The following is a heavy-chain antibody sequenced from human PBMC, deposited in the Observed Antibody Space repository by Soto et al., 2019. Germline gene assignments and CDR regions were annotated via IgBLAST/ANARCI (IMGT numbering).Heavy chain of an antibody. Sequence: QVQLVESGGGVVQPGRSLRLSCAASGFTFSNYDMHWVRQAPGKGLEWVAVISSDASNRYYAASVKGRFTISRDSPKNTLYVQMNSLRAEDTAVYYCATALSMIVAESFDVWGQGTMVTVSS. CDR1: GFTFSNYD. J-gene: IGHJ3*01. CDR2: ISSDASNR. V-gene: IGHV3-30*03. D-gene: IGHD3-22*01. CDR3: ATALSMIVAESFDV.